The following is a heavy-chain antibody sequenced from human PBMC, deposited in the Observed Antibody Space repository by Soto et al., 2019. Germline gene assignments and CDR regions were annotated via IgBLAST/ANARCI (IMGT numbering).Heavy chain of an antibody. J-gene: IGHJ2*01. Sequence: PSETLSLTCTVSGGSIKSASFYWSWIRQPPGKGLEWMGCMYYTGRNYYNPSLKGRVTISVDMSKNQFSLKLSSVTAADTAVYYCATHNWNLDPWGQGTLFT. CDR3: ATHNWNLDP. CDR2: MYYTGRN. V-gene: IGHV4-39*01. CDR1: GGSIKSASFY.